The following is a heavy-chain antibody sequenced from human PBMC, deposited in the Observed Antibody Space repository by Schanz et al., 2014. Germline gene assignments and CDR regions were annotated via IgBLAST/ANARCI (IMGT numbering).Heavy chain of an antibody. J-gene: IGHJ4*02. CDR3: AREVERSRIRNFDS. CDR2: INPNSGGT. V-gene: IGHV1-2*06. Sequence: QVQLVQSGAEVKKPGASVKISCKASGYTFTDYYMYWVRQAPGQGLEWMGRINPNSGGTNYAQKFQGRVTMTWDTSVDTAYMELTSLTYDDTAVYYCAREVERSRIRNFDSWGQGTLVTVSS. CDR1: GYTFTDYY. D-gene: IGHD3-3*01.